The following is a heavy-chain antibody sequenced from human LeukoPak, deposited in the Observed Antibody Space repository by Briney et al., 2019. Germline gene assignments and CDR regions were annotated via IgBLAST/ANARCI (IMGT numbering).Heavy chain of an antibody. CDR3: ARGDGPGHFDY. V-gene: IGHV4-38-2*02. CDR2: IYHSGST. J-gene: IGHJ4*02. D-gene: IGHD3-10*01. Sequence: SETLSLTCTVSGYSISSGYYWGWIRQPPGKGLEWIGSIYHSGSTYYNPSLKSRVTISVDTSKNQFSLKLSSVTAADTAVYYCARGDGPGHFDYWGQGTLVTVSS. CDR1: GYSISSGYY.